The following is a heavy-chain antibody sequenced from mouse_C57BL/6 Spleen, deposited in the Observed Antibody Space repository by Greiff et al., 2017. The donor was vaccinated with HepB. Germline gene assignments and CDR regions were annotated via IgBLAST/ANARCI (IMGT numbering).Heavy chain of an antibody. CDR1: GYTFTSYR. V-gene: IGHV1-61*01. CDR3: ADEESNAMDC. Sequence: VQLQQPGAELVRPGSSVKLSCKASGYTFTSYRMDWVKQRPGQGLEWIGNIYPSDSETHYNQKFKDKATLTVDKSSSTAYMQLSSLTSEDSAVYYCADEESNAMDCWGHGTSVTVSS. D-gene: IGHD6-2*01. CDR2: IYPSDSET. J-gene: IGHJ4*01.